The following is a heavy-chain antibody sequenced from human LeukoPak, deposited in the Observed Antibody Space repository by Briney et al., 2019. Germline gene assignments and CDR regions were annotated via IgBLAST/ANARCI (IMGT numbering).Heavy chain of an antibody. CDR3: ARQRRGSYNDYSEGDY. CDR2: IHPGDSNT. Sequence: GESLTISCRGSGYSFTDYWVAWVRQVPGKGLEWMGVIHPGDSNTRYSPSFQGQVTISVDRSISTAYLQWSSLKASDTAMYYCARQRRGSYNDYSEGDYWGQGTLVTVSS. CDR1: GYSFTDYW. J-gene: IGHJ4*02. V-gene: IGHV5-51*01. D-gene: IGHD4-11*01.